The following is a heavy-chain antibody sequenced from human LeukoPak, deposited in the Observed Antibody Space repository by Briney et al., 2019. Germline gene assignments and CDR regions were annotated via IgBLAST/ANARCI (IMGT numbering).Heavy chain of an antibody. Sequence: GGSLRLSCAASGFTFRSYWMHWVRQAPGKGLEWVSRVIRDGSFTNYADSVKGRFTISRDNAKNTLYLQMSSLRAEDTAVYFCVRDGDDFHFDYWGQGNLVTVSS. CDR3: VRDGDDFHFDY. CDR2: VIRDGSFT. CDR1: GFTFRSYW. V-gene: IGHV3-74*01. D-gene: IGHD7-27*01. J-gene: IGHJ4*02.